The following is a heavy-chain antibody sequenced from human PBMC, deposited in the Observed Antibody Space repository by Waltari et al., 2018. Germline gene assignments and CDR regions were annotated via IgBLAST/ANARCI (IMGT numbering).Heavy chain of an antibody. J-gene: IGHJ4*02. CDR1: GGSFSRYY. CDR3: ARRYSSGPLGL. CDR2: INESGRI. V-gene: IGHV4-34*01. Sequence: QVRLPQRGAGLVKPSETLSRTSTLNGGSFSRYYWTWIRQAPGKGQEWIGEINESGRINYEPALKVRVTISLDTSKSQFSLELTSVSAADTAVYYCARRYSSGPLGLWGQGTLVTVSS. D-gene: IGHD3-22*01.